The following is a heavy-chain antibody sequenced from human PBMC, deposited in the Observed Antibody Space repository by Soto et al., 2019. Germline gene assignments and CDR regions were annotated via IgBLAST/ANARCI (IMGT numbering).Heavy chain of an antibody. Sequence: GGSLRLSCAASGFTFSSYWMSWVRQAPGKGLEWVANIKQDGSEKYYVDSVKGRFTISRDNAKNSLYLQMNSLRAEDTAVYYCARDDAITFGGVIDPAHFDYWGQATLVTVSS. CDR1: GFTFSSYW. CDR3: ARDDAITFGGVIDPAHFDY. D-gene: IGHD3-16*02. CDR2: IKQDGSEK. J-gene: IGHJ4*02. V-gene: IGHV3-7*03.